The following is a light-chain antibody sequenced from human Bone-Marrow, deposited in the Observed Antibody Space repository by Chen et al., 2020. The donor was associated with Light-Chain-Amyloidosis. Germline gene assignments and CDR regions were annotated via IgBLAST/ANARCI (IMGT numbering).Light chain of an antibody. CDR3: QSADSSGTYEVI. CDR2: RDT. J-gene: IGLJ2*01. CDR1: DLPTKY. V-gene: IGLV3-25*03. Sequence: SYELTQTPSVSVSPEQTARITCSGDDLPTKYAYWYQQKPGQAPVLVIHRDTERPSGISERFSGSSSGTTATLTISGVQAEDEADYHCQSADSSGTYEVIFGGGTKLTVL.